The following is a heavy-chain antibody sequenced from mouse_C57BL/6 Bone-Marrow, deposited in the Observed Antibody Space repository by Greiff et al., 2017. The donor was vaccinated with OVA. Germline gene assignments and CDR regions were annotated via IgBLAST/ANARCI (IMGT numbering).Heavy chain of an antibody. CDR2: INPYNGGT. J-gene: IGHJ4*01. Sequence: EVQLQQSGPVLVKPGASVKMSCKASGYTFTDYYMNWVKQSHGKSLEWIGVINPYNGGTSYNQKFKGKATLTVVKSSSTAYMELNSLTSEDSAVYYCARRDYGKDYYAMDYWGQGTSVTVSS. CDR3: ARRDYGKDYYAMDY. D-gene: IGHD1-1*01. V-gene: IGHV1-19*01. CDR1: GYTFTDYY.